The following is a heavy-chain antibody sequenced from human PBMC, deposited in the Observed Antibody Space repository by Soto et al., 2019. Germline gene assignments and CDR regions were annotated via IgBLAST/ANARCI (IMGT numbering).Heavy chain of an antibody. CDR2: VSHRGST. V-gene: IGHV4-34*01. CDR1: GASFTGYY. D-gene: IGHD6-13*01. Sequence: SETLSLTCAVNGASFTGYYGCWIRQSPGKGLEWIGEVSHRGSTNYNPSLKSRVTISVDTSKNQFFLNLNSVTAADTGIYYCARNGGSTWYYFDSWGQGTVVTVSS. CDR3: ARNGGSTWYYFDS. J-gene: IGHJ4*02.